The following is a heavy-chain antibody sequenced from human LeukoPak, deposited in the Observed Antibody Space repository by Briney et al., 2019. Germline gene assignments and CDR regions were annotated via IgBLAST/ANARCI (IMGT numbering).Heavy chain of an antibody. V-gene: IGHV3-23*01. CDR3: ATWESSRGVIRPRFTAVGMGIDY. CDR2: LSSGGGGT. J-gene: IGHJ4*02. CDR1: GFTFSRYP. Sequence: PGGSLRLSCAASGFTFSRYPMIWVRQAPGKGLEWVSTLSSGGGGTYYADSVRGRFTISRDDSKNTLFLEMNTLRPEDTAVYYCATWESSRGVIRPRFTAVGMGIDYWGQGTQVIVSS. D-gene: IGHD3-10*01.